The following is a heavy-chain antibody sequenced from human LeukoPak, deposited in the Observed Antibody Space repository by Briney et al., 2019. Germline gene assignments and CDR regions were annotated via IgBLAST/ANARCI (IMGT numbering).Heavy chain of an antibody. V-gene: IGHV3-21*01. D-gene: IGHD1-26*01. CDR1: GFTLSSYG. J-gene: IGHJ4*02. CDR3: ATPRGGATTPRFDY. Sequence: GGSLRPSWPPPGFTLSSYGMTWVGQPPGRGLGGFSSISSSSSYIYYADSVKGRFTISRDNAKNSLYLQMNSLRAEDTAVYYCATPRGGATTPRFDYWGQGTLVTVSS. CDR2: ISSSSSYI.